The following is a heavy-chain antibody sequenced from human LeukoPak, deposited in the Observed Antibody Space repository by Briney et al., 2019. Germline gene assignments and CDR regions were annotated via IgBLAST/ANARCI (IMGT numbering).Heavy chain of an antibody. J-gene: IGHJ4*02. D-gene: IGHD4-17*01. CDR1: GFTFSSYE. CDR2: ISSSGSTI. V-gene: IGHV3-48*03. CDR3: AREKMTTVSSYYFDY. Sequence: GGSLRLSCAASGFTFSSYEMNWVRQAPGKGVEWVSYISSSGSTIYYADSVKGGFTISRDNAKNSLYLQMNSLRAEDTAVYYCAREKMTTVSSYYFDYWGQGTLVTVSS.